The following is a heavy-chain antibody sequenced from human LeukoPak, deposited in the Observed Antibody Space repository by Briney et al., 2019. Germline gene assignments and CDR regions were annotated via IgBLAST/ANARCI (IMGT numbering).Heavy chain of an antibody. Sequence: GGSLRLSCVISGFSFRNYWMHWVRQAPGRGLVRVSRLNSDETSATYADSVKGRFTISRDTAKNTLYLDMNSLRVEDTAVYYCARAPPTFLTHRFDPWGQGTLVTVSS. CDR1: GFSFRNYW. CDR2: LNSDETSA. D-gene: IGHD7-27*01. CDR3: ARAPPTFLTHRFDP. J-gene: IGHJ5*02. V-gene: IGHV3-74*03.